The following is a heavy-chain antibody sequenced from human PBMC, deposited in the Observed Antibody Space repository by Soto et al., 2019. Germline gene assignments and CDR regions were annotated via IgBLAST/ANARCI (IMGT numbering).Heavy chain of an antibody. CDR3: AKYYGSGSYNNFDY. CDR1: GFTFSIYA. V-gene: IGHV3-23*01. J-gene: IGHJ4*02. CDR2: ISGSGGSR. D-gene: IGHD3-10*01. Sequence: EVQLLESGGGLVQPGGSLRLSCAASGFTFSIYAMSWVRQDPGKGLEWVSFISGSGGSRDYADSVKGRFTISRDNSKNMLYLQMNSLRADDTAVYYCAKYYGSGSYNNFDYWGQGTLVTVSS.